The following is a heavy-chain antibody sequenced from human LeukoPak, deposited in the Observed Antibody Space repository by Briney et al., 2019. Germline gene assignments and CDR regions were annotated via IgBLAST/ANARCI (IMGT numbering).Heavy chain of an antibody. J-gene: IGHJ4*02. D-gene: IGHD4-17*01. V-gene: IGHV3-30*02. Sequence: GGSLRLSCAASGFTFSSYGMHWVRQAPGKGLEWVAFIRYDGSNKYYADYVKGRFTISRDNSKNTLYLQMNSLRAEDTAVYYCARDIDNDGDYIPYWGQGTLVTVSS. CDR2: IRYDGSNK. CDR1: GFTFSSYG. CDR3: ARDIDNDGDYIPY.